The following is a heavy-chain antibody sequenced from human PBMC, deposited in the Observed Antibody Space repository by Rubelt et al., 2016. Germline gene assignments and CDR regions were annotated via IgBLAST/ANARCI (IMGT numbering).Heavy chain of an antibody. CDR3: ARRVGYHFDY. J-gene: IGHJ4*02. CDR1: SSYA. D-gene: IGHD1-26*01. CDR2: ISYDGSNK. V-gene: IGHV3-30*04. Sequence: SSYAMHWVRQAPGKGLEWVAIISYDGSNKYYADSVKGRFTISRDNAKNSLYLQMNSLRAEDTAVYYCARRVGYHFDYWGQGTLVTVSS.